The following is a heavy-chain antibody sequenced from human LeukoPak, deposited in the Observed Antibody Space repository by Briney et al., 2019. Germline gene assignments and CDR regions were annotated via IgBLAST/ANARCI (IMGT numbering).Heavy chain of an antibody. J-gene: IGHJ3*02. D-gene: IGHD2-8*02. CDR3: ARAWSRVDPFDM. CDR2: ISSSGSTI. CDR1: GFTFSSYE. Sequence: GGSLRLSCAASGFTFSSYEMNWVRQAPGKGLEWVSYISSSGSTIYYADSVKGRFTISRDNANNSLYLEMNNLSAEDTAVYYCARAWSRVDPFDMWGQGTTVTVSS. V-gene: IGHV3-48*03.